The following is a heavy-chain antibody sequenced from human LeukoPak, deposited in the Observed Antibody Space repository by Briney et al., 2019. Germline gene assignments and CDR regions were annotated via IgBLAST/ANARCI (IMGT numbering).Heavy chain of an antibody. CDR2: IYYSGST. J-gene: IGHJ6*03. CDR3: ARGPTRYYYYMDV. D-gene: IGHD2-15*01. CDR1: GGSMSSYH. V-gene: IGHV4-59*01. Sequence: SETLSLTCTVSGGSMSSYHWSWLRQPPGKGLEWIGYIYYSGSTNYNPSLKSRVTISVDTSKNQFSLKLSSVTAADTAVYYCARGPTRYYYYMDVWGKGTTVTVSS.